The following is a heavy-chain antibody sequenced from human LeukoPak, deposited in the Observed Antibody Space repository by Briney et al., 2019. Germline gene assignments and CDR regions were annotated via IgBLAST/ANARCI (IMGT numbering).Heavy chain of an antibody. Sequence: ASVKVSCKASGYTFTSYYIHWVRQAPGQGLEWMGIINPRGGSTSYAQKFQGRVTMTRDTSTSTVYMELSSLRSEDTAVYYCARVTSSGGFDYWGQGTLVTVCS. J-gene: IGHJ4*02. D-gene: IGHD6-19*01. CDR1: GYTFTSYY. V-gene: IGHV1-46*01. CDR2: INPRGGST. CDR3: ARVTSSGGFDY.